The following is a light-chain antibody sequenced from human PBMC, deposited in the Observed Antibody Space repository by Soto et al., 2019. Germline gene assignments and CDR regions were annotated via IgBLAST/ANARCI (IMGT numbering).Light chain of an antibody. CDR3: QRSFSTPLT. Sequence: EIVLTQSPATLSLSPGERATLSCRASQSVSSYLAWYQQKPGQAPRLLMYDASNRATGIPARFSGSGSGTDFTLTISSLEPEDFATYYCQRSFSTPLTFGGGTKVEIK. CDR2: DAS. CDR1: QSVSSY. V-gene: IGKV3-11*01. J-gene: IGKJ4*01.